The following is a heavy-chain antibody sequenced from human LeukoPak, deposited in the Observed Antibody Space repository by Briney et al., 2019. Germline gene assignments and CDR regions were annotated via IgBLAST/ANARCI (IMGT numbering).Heavy chain of an antibody. D-gene: IGHD3-9*01. J-gene: IGHJ4*02. Sequence: GESLQISCKGSGYSFTSYWIGWVRQMPGKGLEWMGIIYPGDSDTRYSPSFQGQVTISADKSISTAYLQRSSLKASDTAMYYCARLDYDILTGYGPLRFWGQGTLVTVSS. CDR1: GYSFTSYW. CDR2: IYPGDSDT. CDR3: ARLDYDILTGYGPLRF. V-gene: IGHV5-51*01.